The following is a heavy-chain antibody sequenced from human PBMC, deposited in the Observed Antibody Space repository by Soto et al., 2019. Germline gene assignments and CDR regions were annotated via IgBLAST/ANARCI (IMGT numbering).Heavy chain of an antibody. V-gene: IGHV1-18*01. CDR1: GYAFTSYG. CDR2: ISAYNGNT. CDR3: ARDDYSNRFGLDY. J-gene: IGHJ4*02. D-gene: IGHD4-4*01. Sequence: GASVKVSWKAAGYAFTSYGISWVRQAPGQGLEWMGWISAYNGNTNYAQKLQGRVTMTTDTSTSTAYMELRSLRSDDTAVYYCARDDYSNRFGLDYWGQGTLVTVSS.